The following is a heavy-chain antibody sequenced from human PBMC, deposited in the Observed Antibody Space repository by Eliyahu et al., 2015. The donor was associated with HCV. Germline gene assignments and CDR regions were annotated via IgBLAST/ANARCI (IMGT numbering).Heavy chain of an antibody. V-gene: IGHV3-23*01. D-gene: IGHD3-10*01. J-gene: IGHJ4*02. CDR2: ISGSGAST. CDR3: VKPFYGSGSYTYFDY. CDR1: GFSFSTYG. Sequence: GGLVQPGGSLRLSCAASGFSFSTYGMSWVRQXPGKGXEWVSGISGSGASTYYTDSVKGRFTISRDNPKNTVYLQMNXLRAEDTXIYYCVKPFYGSGSYTYFDYWGQGTL.